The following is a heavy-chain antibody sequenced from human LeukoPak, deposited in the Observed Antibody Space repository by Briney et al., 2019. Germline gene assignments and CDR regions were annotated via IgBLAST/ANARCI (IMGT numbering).Heavy chain of an antibody. CDR2: IWYDGSNK. Sequence: PGGSLRLSCAASGFTFSSYEMNWVRQAPGKGLQWVAVIWYDGSNKYYADSVKGRFTISRDNSKNTLYLQMNSLRAEDTAVYYCARAGFWSGYPNYYYYGMDVWGQGTTVTVSS. CDR3: ARAGFWSGYPNYYYYGMDV. J-gene: IGHJ6*02. D-gene: IGHD3-3*01. V-gene: IGHV3-33*08. CDR1: GFTFSSYE.